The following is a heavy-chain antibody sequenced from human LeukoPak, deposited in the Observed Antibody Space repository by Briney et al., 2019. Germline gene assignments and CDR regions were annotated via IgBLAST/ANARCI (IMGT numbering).Heavy chain of an antibody. D-gene: IGHD6-19*01. CDR1: GFTFDDYA. V-gene: IGHV3-9*01. CDR3: AKGPGQWLVSFDY. Sequence: GGSLRLSCAASGFTFDDYAMHWVRQAPGKGLEWVSGISWNSGSIGYADSVKGRFNISRDNAKNSLYLQMNSLRAEDTALYYCAKGPGQWLVSFDYWGQGTLVTVSS. CDR2: ISWNSGSI. J-gene: IGHJ4*02.